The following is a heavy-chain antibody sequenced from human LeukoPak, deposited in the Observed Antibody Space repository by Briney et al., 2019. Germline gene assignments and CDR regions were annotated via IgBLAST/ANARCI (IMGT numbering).Heavy chain of an antibody. D-gene: IGHD2-2*01. CDR1: GFPFDVYA. CDR2: INWNGGDT. V-gene: IGHV3-20*04. CDR3: ARDDCGSTSCYPDFDY. J-gene: IGHJ4*02. Sequence: GTSLRLSCAASGFPFDVYAMSWVRQAPGKGLERVSTINWNGGDTDYADSVKGRFTISRDNAKNSLHLRMNSLRAEDTAFYYCARDDCGSTSCYPDFDYWGQGTLVTVSS.